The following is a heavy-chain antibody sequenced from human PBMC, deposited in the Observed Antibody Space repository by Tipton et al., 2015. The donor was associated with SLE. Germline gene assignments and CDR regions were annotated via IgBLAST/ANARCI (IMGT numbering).Heavy chain of an antibody. CDR1: GFTFSSYS. D-gene: IGHD6-19*01. Sequence: SLRLSCAASGFTFSSYSMNWVRQAPGKGLEWVSSITSTSSYTYYTDSVKGRFTFSRDNAENSLFLQMNSLRAEDTAVYYCARDQYSSGRWDYWGQGALVTVSS. CDR3: ARDQYSSGRWDY. V-gene: IGHV3-21*01. CDR2: ITSTSSYT. J-gene: IGHJ4*02.